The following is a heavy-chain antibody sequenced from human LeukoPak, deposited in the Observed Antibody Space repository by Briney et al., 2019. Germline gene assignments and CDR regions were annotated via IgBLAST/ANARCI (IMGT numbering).Heavy chain of an antibody. CDR3: VRGTYGSDY. Sequence: GGTLRLSCAASGFIFSSHGMNWVRQAPGKGLEWVSYISRSSSDIYYADSVKGRFTISRDNAKNSLYLQINSLRAEDTAVYYCVRGTYGSDYWGQGTLVTVSS. CDR2: ISRSSSDI. V-gene: IGHV3-48*01. CDR1: GFIFSSHG. J-gene: IGHJ4*02. D-gene: IGHD3-10*01.